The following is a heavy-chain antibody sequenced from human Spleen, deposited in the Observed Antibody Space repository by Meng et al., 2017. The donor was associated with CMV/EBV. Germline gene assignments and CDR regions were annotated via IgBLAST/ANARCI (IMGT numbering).Heavy chain of an antibody. CDR3: ASQTGENWFDP. J-gene: IGHJ5*02. V-gene: IGHV4-34*01. CDR2: INHSGST. D-gene: IGHD3-10*01. CDR1: GGSCSGYY. Sequence: LPCAVYGGSCSGYYWSWIRQPPGKGLEWIGEINHSGSTNYNPSLKSRVTISVDTSKNQFSLKLSSVTAADTAVYYCASQTGENWFDPWGQGTLVTVSS.